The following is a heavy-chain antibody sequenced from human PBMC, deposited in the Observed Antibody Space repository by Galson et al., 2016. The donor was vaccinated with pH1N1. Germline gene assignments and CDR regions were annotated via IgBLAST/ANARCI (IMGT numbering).Heavy chain of an antibody. Sequence: SVKVSCKVSGYTLSQISIHWVRQAPGKGLEWMGGFDPQDGETINAQKFQGRVSMTEDTATDTAYMEMSSLRSDDTAVYYCATDLYFYGSLRKLYFDYWGQGTLVTVSS. V-gene: IGHV1-24*01. CDR2: FDPQDGET. CDR1: GYTLSQIS. J-gene: IGHJ4*02. D-gene: IGHD3-10*01. CDR3: ATDLYFYGSLRKLYFDY.